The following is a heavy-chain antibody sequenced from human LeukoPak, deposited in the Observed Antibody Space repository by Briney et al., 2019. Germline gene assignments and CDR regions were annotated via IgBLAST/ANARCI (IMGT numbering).Heavy chain of an antibody. D-gene: IGHD3-10*01. CDR3: AKARRTYGLDY. CDR1: GFTFTRNA. Sequence: PGGSLRLSCAASGFTFTRNAMSWVRQAPGKGLEWVATISSSGGGTFYADSVKGRFTISRDNSKNTLYLQVESLRAEDTAVYYCAKARRTYGLDYWGQGTLVTVSS. CDR2: ISSSGGGT. J-gene: IGHJ4*02. V-gene: IGHV3-23*01.